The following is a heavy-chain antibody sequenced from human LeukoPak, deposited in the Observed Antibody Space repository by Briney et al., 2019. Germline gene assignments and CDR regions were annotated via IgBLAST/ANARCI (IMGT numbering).Heavy chain of an antibody. CDR3: ARRDTTGWFHHFDY. CDR2: LYNGGGA. CDR1: GFTVSSTS. J-gene: IGHJ4*02. Sequence: QPGRSLRLSCAASGFTVSSTSMTWVRQAPGGGLEWVSILYNGGGANYADSVKGRFTISRDNSRNTLFLQMNSLRDEDTALYYWARRDTTGWFHHFDYWGQGTLVTVSS. D-gene: IGHD6-19*01. V-gene: IGHV3-53*01.